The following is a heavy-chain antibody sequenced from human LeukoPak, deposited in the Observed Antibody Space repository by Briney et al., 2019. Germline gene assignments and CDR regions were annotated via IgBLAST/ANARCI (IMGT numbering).Heavy chain of an antibody. J-gene: IGHJ4*02. CDR2: IYYSGST. CDR1: GGSISSSSYY. Sequence: PSETLSLTCTVSGGSISSSSYYWGWIRQPPGKGLEWIGSIYYSGSTYYNPSLKSRVTISVDRSKNQFSLRLSSVTAADTAVYYCAKRVAAAGIFDYWGQGTLVTVSS. V-gene: IGHV4-39*07. D-gene: IGHD6-13*01. CDR3: AKRVAAAGIFDY.